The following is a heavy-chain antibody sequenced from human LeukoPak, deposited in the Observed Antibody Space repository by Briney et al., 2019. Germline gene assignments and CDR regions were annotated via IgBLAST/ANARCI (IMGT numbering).Heavy chain of an antibody. Sequence: PSETLSLTCTVSGYSISSGYYWGWLRPPPGRGLEWIGTIYYSGSTYYNPSLKSRVTISVDTSKNQFSLKLSSVTAADTAVYYCASWSGNIFDYWGQGTLVTVSS. V-gene: IGHV4-38-2*02. J-gene: IGHJ4*02. CDR1: GYSISSGYY. CDR3: ASWSGNIFDY. CDR2: IYYSGST. D-gene: IGHD3-10*01.